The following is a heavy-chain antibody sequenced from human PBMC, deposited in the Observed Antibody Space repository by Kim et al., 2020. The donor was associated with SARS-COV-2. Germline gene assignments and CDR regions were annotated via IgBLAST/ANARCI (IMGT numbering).Heavy chain of an antibody. CDR1: GGSISSGGYY. J-gene: IGHJ4*02. Sequence: SETLSLTCTVSGGSISSGGYYWSWIRQHPGKGLEWIGYIYYSGSTYYNPSLKSRVTISVDTSKNQFSLKLSSVTAADTAVYYCARGGATTYYYDSSGYYLFDYWGQGTLVTVSS. V-gene: IGHV4-31*03. CDR2: IYYSGST. CDR3: ARGGATTYYYDSSGYYLFDY. D-gene: IGHD3-22*01.